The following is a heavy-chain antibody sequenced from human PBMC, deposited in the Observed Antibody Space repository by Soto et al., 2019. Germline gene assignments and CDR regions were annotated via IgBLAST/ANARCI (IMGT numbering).Heavy chain of an antibody. J-gene: IGHJ4*02. CDR1: GFTFSSYA. V-gene: IGHV3-23*01. D-gene: IGHD2-15*01. CDR3: AKDRRYCSGGSCYKYYFDY. Sequence: GGSLRLSCAASGFTFSSYAMSWVRQAPGKGLEWVSAISGSGGSTYYADSVKGRFTISRDNSKNTLYLQMNSLRAEDTAVYYCAKDRRYCSGGSCYKYYFDYWGQGTLVTVSS. CDR2: ISGSGGST.